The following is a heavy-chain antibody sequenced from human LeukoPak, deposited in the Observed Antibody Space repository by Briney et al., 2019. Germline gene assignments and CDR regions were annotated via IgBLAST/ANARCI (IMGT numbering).Heavy chain of an antibody. Sequence: SETLSLTCTVSGGSLSSYYWSWIRQPPGKGLEWIGYIYYSGSPNYNPSLKSRVTISVDTSKNQFSLKLSSVTAADTAVYYCARGPHYYDRSETWGQGTMVTVSS. CDR1: GGSLSSYY. CDR2: IYYSGSP. CDR3: ARGPHYYDRSET. J-gene: IGHJ3*01. D-gene: IGHD3-22*01. V-gene: IGHV4-59*01.